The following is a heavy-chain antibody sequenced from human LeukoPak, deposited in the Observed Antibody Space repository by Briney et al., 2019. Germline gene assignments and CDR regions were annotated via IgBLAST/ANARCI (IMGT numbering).Heavy chain of an antibody. CDR1: GGSINGRGCY. Sequence: SETLFNTWSCCGGSINGRGCYSGWIRQPPGKGLEWIGTIHYSGSTYYNPSLKSRVTISVDTSKNQFSLQLTSVTAADTAGYFSAGRYTSVDYWGERTLVTVSS. V-gene: IGHV4-39*01. J-gene: IGHJ4*02. D-gene: IGHD3-10*01. CDR3: AGRYTSVDY. CDR2: IHYSGST.